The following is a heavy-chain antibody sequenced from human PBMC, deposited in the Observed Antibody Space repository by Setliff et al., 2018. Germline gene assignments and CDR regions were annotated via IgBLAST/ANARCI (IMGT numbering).Heavy chain of an antibody. CDR1: GYMFTTYA. CDR2: INTNTGNP. D-gene: IGHD3-3*01. V-gene: IGHV7-4-1*02. CDR3: ARDFGTPHFGVARGSYYYYYMDV. J-gene: IGHJ6*03. Sequence: GASVKVSCKASGYMFTTYAMSWIRQVPGQGFEWMGWINTNTGNPVYVQGFTGRFVFSLDTSVSTAYLHISGLKAEDTAVYYCARDFGTPHFGVARGSYYYYYMDVWGKGTTVTVSS.